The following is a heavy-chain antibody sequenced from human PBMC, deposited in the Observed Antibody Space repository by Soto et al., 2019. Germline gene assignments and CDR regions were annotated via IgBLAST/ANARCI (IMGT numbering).Heavy chain of an antibody. V-gene: IGHV3-48*02. CDR3: ASDRYGDYVFEY. Sequence: ESGGGLVQPGGSLRLSCATSGFTFTSYSMNWVRQAPGKGLEWVSYISSSSSTVYYADSVKGRFTISRDNAKKALNLQMNSLRDEDTAVYYCASDRYGDYVFEYWGQGTLVTVSS. D-gene: IGHD2-21*02. CDR2: ISSSSSTV. CDR1: GFTFTSYS. J-gene: IGHJ4*02.